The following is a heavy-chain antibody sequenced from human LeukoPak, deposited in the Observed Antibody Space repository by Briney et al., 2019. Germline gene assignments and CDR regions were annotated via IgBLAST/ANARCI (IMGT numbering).Heavy chain of an antibody. J-gene: IGHJ5*02. D-gene: IGHD3-22*01. CDR2: INHSGST. Sequence: SETLSLTCAVYGGSFSGYYWSWIRQPPGKGLEWIGEINHSGSTNYNPSLKSRVTISVDTSKNQFSLKLSSVTAADTAVYYCARHVGWLLSGDWFDPWGQGTLVTVSS. CDR3: ARHVGWLLSGDWFDP. V-gene: IGHV4-34*01. CDR1: GGSFSGYY.